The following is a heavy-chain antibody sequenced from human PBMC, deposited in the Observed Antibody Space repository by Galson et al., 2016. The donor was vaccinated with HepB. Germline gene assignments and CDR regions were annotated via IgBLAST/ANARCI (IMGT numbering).Heavy chain of an antibody. J-gene: IGHJ5*02. Sequence: ETLSLTCTVSGGSVSSGSHYWSWIRQPPGKGLEWIGYIYFSGNSNYNPSLKSRVTISVDTSKNQFSLKLSSVTAADTAVYYCARDVGAYDIRFDPWGQGTLVTVSS. CDR1: GGSVSSGSHY. CDR2: IYFSGNS. CDR3: ARDVGAYDIRFDP. V-gene: IGHV4-61*01. D-gene: IGHD3-9*01.